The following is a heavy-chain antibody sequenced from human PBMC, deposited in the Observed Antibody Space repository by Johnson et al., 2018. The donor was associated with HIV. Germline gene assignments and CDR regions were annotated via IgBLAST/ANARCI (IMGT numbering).Heavy chain of an antibody. Sequence: EVQLVESGGGLVKPGGSLRLSCAASGFTFSSSWMHWVCQAPEKGLEWVADIKQDGSEKYYVGSLEGRFTISRDNAKNSMYLQMNSLRPDDTAVYYCVRDTLAWGLIPPIGGFDIWGQGTMVTVSS. D-gene: IGHD2-8*01. V-gene: IGHV3-7*03. J-gene: IGHJ3*02. CDR2: IKQDGSEK. CDR3: VRDTLAWGLIPPIGGFDI. CDR1: GFTFSSSW.